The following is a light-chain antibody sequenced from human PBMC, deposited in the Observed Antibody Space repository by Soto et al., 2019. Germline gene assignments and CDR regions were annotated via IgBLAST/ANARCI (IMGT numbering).Light chain of an antibody. J-gene: IGKJ3*01. CDR1: QDIRNF. CDR3: QKYSSVPV. V-gene: IGKV1-27*01. Sequence: DIQMTQSPTSLSASVGDRVTITCRASQDIRNFVAWYQQKPGTAPKLLIYAASTLQSGVPSRFSGSGSGTDFTLTITSLQPEDVATYSCQKYSSVPVFGPGTKVEIK. CDR2: AAS.